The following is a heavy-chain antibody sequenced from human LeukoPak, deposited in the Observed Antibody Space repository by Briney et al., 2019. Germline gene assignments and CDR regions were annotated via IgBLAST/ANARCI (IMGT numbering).Heavy chain of an antibody. V-gene: IGHV4-4*07. Sequence: SETLSLTCTVSGGSISSYYWSWIRQPAEKGLEWIGRIYTSGSTNYNPSLKSRVTMSVDTSKNQFSLKLSSVTAADTAVYYCARDPTVGATIGWFDPWGQGTLVTVSS. CDR3: ARDPTVGATIGWFDP. CDR2: IYTSGST. CDR1: GGSISSYY. D-gene: IGHD1-26*01. J-gene: IGHJ5*02.